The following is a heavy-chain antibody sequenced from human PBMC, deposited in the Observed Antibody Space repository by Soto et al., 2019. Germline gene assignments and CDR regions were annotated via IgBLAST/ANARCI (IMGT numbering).Heavy chain of an antibody. CDR2: INAGNGNT. J-gene: IGHJ3*02. CDR3: ARVYYDSSGYPSDAFDI. D-gene: IGHD3-22*01. CDR1: GSTFTSYA. Sequence: ASVKVSCTASGSTFTSYAMHWVRQAPGQRLEWMGWINAGNGNTKYSQKFQGRVTITRDTSASTAYMELSSLRSGDTAVYYCARVYYDSSGYPSDAFDIWGQGTMVTVSS. V-gene: IGHV1-3*01.